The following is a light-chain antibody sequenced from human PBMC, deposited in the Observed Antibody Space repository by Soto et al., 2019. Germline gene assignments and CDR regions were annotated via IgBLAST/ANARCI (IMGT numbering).Light chain of an antibody. Sequence: QSALTQPASVSGSPGQSITISCTGTSSDFGGYNYVSWYQQHPGKAPKLMIYEVSNRPSGVSNRFSGSKSGNTASLTISGLQAEDEADYFCSSYASSNTRYVFGTGTKLTVL. CDR1: SSDFGGYNY. CDR2: EVS. J-gene: IGLJ1*01. CDR3: SSYASSNTRYV. V-gene: IGLV2-14*01.